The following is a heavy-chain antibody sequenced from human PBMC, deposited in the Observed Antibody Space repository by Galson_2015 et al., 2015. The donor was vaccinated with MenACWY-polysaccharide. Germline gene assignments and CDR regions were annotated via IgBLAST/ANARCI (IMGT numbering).Heavy chain of an antibody. D-gene: IGHD4-23*01. Sequence: SLRLSCAASGFTFSSYWMSWVRQAPGKGLEWVANIKQDGSEKYYVDSVKGRFTISRDNAKNSLYLQMDSLRGEDTAVYYCARDSGRGGTSYWGQGTLVTVSS. V-gene: IGHV3-7*01. CDR2: IKQDGSEK. J-gene: IGHJ4*02. CDR3: ARDSGRGGTSY. CDR1: GFTFSSYW.